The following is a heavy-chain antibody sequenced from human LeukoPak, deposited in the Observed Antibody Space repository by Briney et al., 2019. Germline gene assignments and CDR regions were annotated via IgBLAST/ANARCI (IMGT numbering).Heavy chain of an antibody. CDR1: GXSFTRYW. Sequence: GESLKISCKGSGXSFTRYWIGWVRQMPGRGLEWMGIIYPGDSDPRYSPSFQGQVTISADKSISTAFLQWSSLKASDTAMYYCARRRYCSGGTYYGVDYWGQGTLVTVSS. J-gene: IGHJ4*02. D-gene: IGHD2-15*01. CDR2: IYPGDSDP. V-gene: IGHV5-51*01. CDR3: ARRRYCSGGTYYGVDY.